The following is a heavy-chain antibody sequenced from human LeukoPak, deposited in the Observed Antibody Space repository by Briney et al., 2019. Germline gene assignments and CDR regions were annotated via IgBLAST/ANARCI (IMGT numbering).Heavy chain of an antibody. J-gene: IGHJ4*02. D-gene: IGHD3-22*01. CDR3: ARDLGSSGYYEYYFDY. V-gene: IGHV3-30-3*01. CDR1: GFTFSSYA. CDR2: ISYDGSNK. Sequence: PGGSLRLSCAGAGFTFSSYAMHWVRLAPGKGLEWVAVISYDGSNKYYADSVKGRFTISRDNSKNTLYLQMNSLRAEDTAVYYCARDLGSSGYYEYYFDYWGQGTLVTVSS.